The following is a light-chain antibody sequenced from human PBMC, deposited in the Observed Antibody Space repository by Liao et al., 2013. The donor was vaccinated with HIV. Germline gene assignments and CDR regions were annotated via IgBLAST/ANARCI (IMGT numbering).Light chain of an antibody. Sequence: SYDLTQPPSVSVSPGQTASITCSGDKLGDRYTCWYQQKPGQAPVLMIFKGTERPSGIPERFSGSTSGTRVTLTISGVQAGDEADYYCQSADSSGTYWVFGGGTKLTVL. CDR3: QSADSSGTYWV. CDR1: KLGDRY. CDR2: KGT. V-gene: IGLV3-25*03. J-gene: IGLJ3*02.